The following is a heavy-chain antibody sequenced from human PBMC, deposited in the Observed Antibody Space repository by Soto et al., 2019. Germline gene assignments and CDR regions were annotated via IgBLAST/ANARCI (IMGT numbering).Heavy chain of an antibody. CDR1: GFTFSSYW. CDR2: IKEDGSEK. J-gene: IGHJ4*02. Sequence: EVQLVESGGGLVQPGESLRLSCAVSGFTFSSYWMNWVRQAPGKGLEWVANIKEDGSEKYYVDSVKGRFTISRDNAKTSLYLQMNSLRGEDTGVYYCARVPGYSSSWDRGDFDYWGQGTLVTVSS. CDR3: ARVPGYSSSWDRGDFDY. V-gene: IGHV3-7*01. D-gene: IGHD6-13*01.